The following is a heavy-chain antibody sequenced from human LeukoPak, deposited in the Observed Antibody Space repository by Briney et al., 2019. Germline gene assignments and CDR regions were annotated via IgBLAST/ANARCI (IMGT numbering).Heavy chain of an antibody. CDR3: AKEGYCSGGSCYGELDY. V-gene: IGHV3-9*03. J-gene: IGHJ4*02. Sequence: GGSLRLSCAASGFTFDDYAMHWVRQAPGKGLEWVSGISWNSGSIGYADSVKGRFTISRDNAKNSLYLQMNSLRAEDMALYYCAKEGYCSGGSCYGELDYWGQGTLVTVSS. D-gene: IGHD2-15*01. CDR1: GFTFDDYA. CDR2: ISWNSGSI.